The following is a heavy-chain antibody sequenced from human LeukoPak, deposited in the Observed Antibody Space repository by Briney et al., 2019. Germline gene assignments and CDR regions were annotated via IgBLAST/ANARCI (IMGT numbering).Heavy chain of an antibody. D-gene: IGHD6-13*01. CDR2: ISRSGSSI. CDR3: ARDSSSWRIFDY. J-gene: IGHJ4*02. V-gene: IGHV3-21*01. CDR1: GFTFSSYG. Sequence: KAGGSLRLSCAASGFTFSSYGMNWVRQAPGKRLEWVSSISRSGSSIYYADSVKGRFTMSRDNAKNSLYLQMNSLRAEDTAVYYCARDSSSWRIFDYWGQGTLVTVSS.